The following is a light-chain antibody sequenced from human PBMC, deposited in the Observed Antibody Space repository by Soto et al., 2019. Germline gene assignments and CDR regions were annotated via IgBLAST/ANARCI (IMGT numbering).Light chain of an antibody. CDR3: QQYGSSLIT. J-gene: IGKJ5*01. V-gene: IGKV3-20*01. Sequence: EIVLTQSPGTLSLSPGERATLSCRASQSFSSSYLAWYQQRPGQAPSLLIYGASSRATGIPDRFSGSGSGTDFTLTITRLEPEDFAVYYCQQYGSSLITFGHGTRLEI. CDR1: QSFSSSY. CDR2: GAS.